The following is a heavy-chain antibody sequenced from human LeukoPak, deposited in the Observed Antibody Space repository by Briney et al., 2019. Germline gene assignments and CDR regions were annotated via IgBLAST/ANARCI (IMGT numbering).Heavy chain of an antibody. CDR3: ARVRYFDWLLGA. D-gene: IGHD3-9*01. V-gene: IGHV1-2*02. J-gene: IGHJ5*02. CDR2: INPNSGGT. CDR1: GYTFTGYY. Sequence: ASVKVSCKASGYTFTGYYMHWVRQAPGQGLEWMGWINPNSGGTNYAQKFQGRVTMTRDTSISTAYMELSRLRSDDTAVYYCARVRYFDWLLGAWGQGTLVTVSS.